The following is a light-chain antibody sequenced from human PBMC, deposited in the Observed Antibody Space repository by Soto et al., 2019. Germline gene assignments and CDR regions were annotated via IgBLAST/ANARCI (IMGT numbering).Light chain of an antibody. CDR1: QSVSSY. CDR3: QQYFEWPPMT. Sequence: EIMLTHSPPTLSSSPWDRTTLXCRASQSVSSYLAWYQQKPGQAPRLLIYDASNRATGIPARFSGSGSGTDFTLTISSLRSEDSAIYYCQQYFEWPPMTFGQGTKVDTK. J-gene: IGKJ1*01. CDR2: DAS. V-gene: IGKV3-11*01.